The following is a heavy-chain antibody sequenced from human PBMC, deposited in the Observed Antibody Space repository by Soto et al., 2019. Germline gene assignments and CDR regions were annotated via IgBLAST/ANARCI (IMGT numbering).Heavy chain of an antibody. J-gene: IGHJ4*02. CDR3: ASLEGLSTISYSFDF. Sequence: QLQLQESGPGLVKPSETLSLTCSVSDDSINSDKYYWGWIRQPPGKGLEWIGSIYYRVNAYYNPSLQIRITISLDKSRSQSSLKRNAVTASDSAVYFCASLEGLSTISYSFDFWGPGALVTVSA. CDR2: IYYRVNA. V-gene: IGHV4-39*01. CDR1: DDSINSDKYY. D-gene: IGHD1-1*01.